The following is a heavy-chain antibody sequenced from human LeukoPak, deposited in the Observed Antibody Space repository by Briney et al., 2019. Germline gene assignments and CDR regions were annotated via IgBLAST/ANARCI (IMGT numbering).Heavy chain of an antibody. V-gene: IGHV1-69*05. Sequence: SVKVSCKASGGTSSSYAISWVRQAPGQGLEWMGGIIPIFGTANYAQRFQGRVTITTDESTSTAYMELSSLRSEDTAVYYCASYDSSGYYRHDGYFDLWGRGTLVTVSS. D-gene: IGHD3-22*01. CDR1: GGTSSSYA. J-gene: IGHJ2*01. CDR2: IIPIFGTA. CDR3: ASYDSSGYYRHDGYFDL.